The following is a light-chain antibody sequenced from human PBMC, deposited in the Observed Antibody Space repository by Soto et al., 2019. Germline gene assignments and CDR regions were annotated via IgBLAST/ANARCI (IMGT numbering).Light chain of an antibody. Sequence: QSVLTQPPSVSGSPGQSITISCTGTSSDVGGYNYVSWYQQHPGKAPKLMIYEVSNRPSGVSNRFSGSKSGNTASLTISGLQAEDEADYYCSSYTSSSTLPYVFGTGTKV. J-gene: IGLJ1*01. V-gene: IGLV2-14*01. CDR2: EVS. CDR3: SSYTSSSTLPYV. CDR1: SSDVGGYNY.